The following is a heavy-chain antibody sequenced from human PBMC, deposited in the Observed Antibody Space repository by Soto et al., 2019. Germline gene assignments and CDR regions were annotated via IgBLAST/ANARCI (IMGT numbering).Heavy chain of an antibody. V-gene: IGHV4-59*01. CDR2: IYYSGST. J-gene: IGHJ3*02. Sequence: SETLSLTCTVSGGSISSYYWSWIRQPPGKGLEWIGYIYYSGSTNYNPSLKSRVTISVDTSKNQFSLKLSSVTAADTAVYYCARTYYYDSSGYLENDAFDIWGQGTMVTVSS. CDR1: GGSISSYY. D-gene: IGHD3-22*01. CDR3: ARTYYYDSSGYLENDAFDI.